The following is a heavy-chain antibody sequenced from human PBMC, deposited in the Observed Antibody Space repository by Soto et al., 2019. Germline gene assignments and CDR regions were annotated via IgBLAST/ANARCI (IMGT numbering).Heavy chain of an antibody. J-gene: IGHJ4*02. CDR2: IIPISATS. CDR1: GGTFSNYA. CDR3: ARVTRGYSFGHYDY. V-gene: IGHV1-69*06. Sequence: ASVKVSCKASGGTFSNYAINWVRQAPGQGLEWMGGIIPISATSSYAQKFQGRVTITADTSTSTAYMELSSLRSEDSAVYYCARVTRGYSFGHYDYWGQGTLVTVSS. D-gene: IGHD5-18*01.